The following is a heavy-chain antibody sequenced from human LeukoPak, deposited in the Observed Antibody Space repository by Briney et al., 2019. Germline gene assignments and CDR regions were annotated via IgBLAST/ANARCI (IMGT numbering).Heavy chain of an antibody. Sequence: GASVKVSCKASGYTFTSYDINWVRQATGQGLEWMGWMNPNSGNTGYAQKFQGRVTMTRNTSISTAYMELSSLRSEDTAVYYCARPHSSGYYLEPDVWGKGTTVTVSS. V-gene: IGHV1-8*01. CDR1: GYTFTSYD. CDR2: MNPNSGNT. CDR3: ARPHSSGYYLEPDV. J-gene: IGHJ6*04. D-gene: IGHD3-22*01.